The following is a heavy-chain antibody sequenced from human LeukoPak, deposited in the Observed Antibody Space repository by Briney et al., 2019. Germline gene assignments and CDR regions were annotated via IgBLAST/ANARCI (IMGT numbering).Heavy chain of an antibody. CDR2: ISSSGSTI. CDR1: GFTFSSYE. Sequence: PSGGSLRLSCAASGFTFSSYEMKWVRQAPGKGLEWVSSISSSGSTIYYADSVKGRFTISRDNAKNSLYLQMNSLRAEDTAVYYCARGSVDSSGFHWGQGTLVTVSS. D-gene: IGHD3-22*01. J-gene: IGHJ4*02. CDR3: ARGSVDSSGFH. V-gene: IGHV3-48*03.